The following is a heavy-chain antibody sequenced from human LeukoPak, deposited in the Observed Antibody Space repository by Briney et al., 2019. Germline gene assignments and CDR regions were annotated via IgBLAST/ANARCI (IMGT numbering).Heavy chain of an antibody. V-gene: IGHV6-1*01. J-gene: IGHJ4*02. CDR3: ARGGVREQLAHFDY. CDR1: GDSVSSNSAA. D-gene: IGHD6-6*01. CDR2: TYYRSKWYN. Sequence: SQTLSLTCAISGDSVSSNSAAWIWIRQSPSRGLEWLGRTYYRSKWYNDYAVSVKSRITINPDTSKNQFSLQLNSVTPEDTAVYYCARGGVREQLAHFDYWGQGTLVTVSS.